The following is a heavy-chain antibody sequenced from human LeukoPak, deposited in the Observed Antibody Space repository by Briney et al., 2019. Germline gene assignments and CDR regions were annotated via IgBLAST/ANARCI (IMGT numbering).Heavy chain of an antibody. Sequence: SETLSLTCSVSGDSISRYYWSWIRQPAGKGLEWIGRIYTSGSTYYNPSLKSRVTISVDRSKNQFSLKLSSVTAADTAVYYCAGSSGWTWWFDPWGQGTLVTVSS. V-gene: IGHV4-4*07. J-gene: IGHJ5*02. CDR2: IYTSGST. D-gene: IGHD6-19*01. CDR1: GDSISRYY. CDR3: AGSSGWTWWFDP.